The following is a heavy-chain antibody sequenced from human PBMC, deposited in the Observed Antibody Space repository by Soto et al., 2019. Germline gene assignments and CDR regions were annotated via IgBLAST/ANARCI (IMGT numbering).Heavy chain of an antibody. J-gene: IGHJ5*02. V-gene: IGHV3-30-3*01. CDR2: ISYDGSNK. D-gene: IGHD6-13*01. CDR3: ARETYSSSWVEGWFDP. Sequence: QVQLVESGGGVVQPGRSLRLSCAASGFTFSSYAMHWVRQAPGKGLEWVAVISYDGSNKYYADSVKGRFTISRDNSKNTLYLQMNSLRAEDTALYYCARETYSSSWVEGWFDPWGQGTLVTVSS. CDR1: GFTFSSYA.